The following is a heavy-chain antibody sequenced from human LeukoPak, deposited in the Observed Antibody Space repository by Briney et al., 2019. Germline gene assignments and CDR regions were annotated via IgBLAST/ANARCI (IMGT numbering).Heavy chain of an antibody. CDR2: IYYSGST. CDR3: ARGVVIAPQTFDY. Sequence: SETLSLTCTVSGDSISSYYWSWIRQPPGKGLEWIGYIYYSGSTNFNPSLKSRVTISVDTSKNQFSLKLSSVTAADTAVYYCARGVVIAPQTFDYWGQGTLVTVSS. D-gene: IGHD2-21*01. CDR1: GDSISSYY. V-gene: IGHV4-59*01. J-gene: IGHJ4*02.